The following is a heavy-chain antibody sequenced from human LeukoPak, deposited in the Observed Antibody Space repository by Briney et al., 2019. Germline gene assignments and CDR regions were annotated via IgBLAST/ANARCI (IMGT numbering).Heavy chain of an antibody. J-gene: IGHJ3*02. Sequence: PGGSLRLSCATSGLTFSRFYMTWVRQTPGQGLEWVASIQQDGSDKYYVDSVKGRFTISRDNARNSLYLQMISLRAEDTAVYYCARGAWEPEMWGQGTMVTVSS. D-gene: IGHD1-26*01. V-gene: IGHV3-7*04. CDR3: ARGAWEPEM. CDR1: GLTFSRFY. CDR2: IQQDGSDK.